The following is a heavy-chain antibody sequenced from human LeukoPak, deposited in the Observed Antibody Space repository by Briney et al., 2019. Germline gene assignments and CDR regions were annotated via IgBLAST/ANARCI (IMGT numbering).Heavy chain of an antibody. CDR1: GFTFSSFT. CDR3: ARGPPSRWFHY. CDR2: TSSSSSYM. D-gene: IGHD6-13*01. J-gene: IGHJ4*02. Sequence: GGSLRLSCAASGFTFSSFTMNWVRQAPGKGLEWVSSTSSSSSYMYYTDSVKGRFTISRDNAKNSLYLQMNSLRAEDTAVYYCARGPPSRWFHYWGQGTLVTVSS. V-gene: IGHV3-21*01.